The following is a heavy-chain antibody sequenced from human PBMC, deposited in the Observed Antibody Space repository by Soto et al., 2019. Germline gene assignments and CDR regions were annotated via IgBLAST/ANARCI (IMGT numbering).Heavy chain of an antibody. CDR1: GFTFSSYA. CDR3: ARVSTSYGMDV. CDR2: ISYDGSNK. Sequence: PGGSLRLSCAASGFTFSSYAMHWVRQAPGKGLEWVAVISYDGSNKYYADSVKGQFTISRDNSKNTLYLQMNSLRAEDTAVYYCARVSTSYGMDVWGQGTTVTVSS. J-gene: IGHJ6*02. V-gene: IGHV3-30-3*01.